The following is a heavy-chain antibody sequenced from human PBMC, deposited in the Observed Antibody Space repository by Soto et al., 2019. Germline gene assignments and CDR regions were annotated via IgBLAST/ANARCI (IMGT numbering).Heavy chain of an antibody. Sequence: GGSLRLSCAASGFTFSDYYMSWIRQAPGKGLEWVSYISSSGSTIYYADSVKGRCTISRDNAKNSLYLQMNSLRAEDTAVYYCARTPVGGYSYGYFDYWGQGTLVTVSS. CDR3: ARTPVGGYSYGYFDY. J-gene: IGHJ4*02. D-gene: IGHD5-18*01. CDR1: GFTFSDYY. V-gene: IGHV3-11*01. CDR2: ISSSGSTI.